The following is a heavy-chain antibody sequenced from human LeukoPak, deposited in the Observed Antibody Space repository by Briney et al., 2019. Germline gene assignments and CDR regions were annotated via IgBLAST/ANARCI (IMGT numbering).Heavy chain of an antibody. CDR1: GFTFSSYA. Sequence: PGRSLRLSCAASGFTFSSYAMHWVRQAPGKGLEWVAVISYDGSNKYYADSVKGRFTISRDNSKNTLYLQMNSLRAEDTAVYYCARNTRDWNYLAGMDVWGQGTTVTVSS. CDR2: ISYDGSNK. V-gene: IGHV3-30-3*01. J-gene: IGHJ6*02. CDR3: ARNTRDWNYLAGMDV. D-gene: IGHD1-7*01.